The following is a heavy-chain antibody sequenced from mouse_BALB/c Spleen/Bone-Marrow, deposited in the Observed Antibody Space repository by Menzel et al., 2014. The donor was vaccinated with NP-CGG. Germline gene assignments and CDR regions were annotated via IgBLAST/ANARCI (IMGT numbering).Heavy chain of an antibody. D-gene: IGHD1-1*01. Sequence: LVESGAELVKPGASVKLSCKASGYTFTSYWMHWVKQRPGQGLEWIGEINPSNGRATYSEKFKSKATLTVDTSSSTAYMQLSSLTSEDSAVYYCARYYNYYFDVWGAGTTVTVSS. CDR3: ARYYNYYFDV. J-gene: IGHJ1*01. CDR1: GYTFTSYW. CDR2: INPSNGRA. V-gene: IGHV1S81*02.